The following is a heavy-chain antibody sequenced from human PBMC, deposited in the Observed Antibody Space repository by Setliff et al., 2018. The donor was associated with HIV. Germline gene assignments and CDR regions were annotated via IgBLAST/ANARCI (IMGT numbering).Heavy chain of an antibody. D-gene: IGHD3-10*01. CDR3: ARGLNYYGSGSYLPLGY. V-gene: IGHV4-34*01. Sequence: SETLSLTCAVYGGSFNDYYWTWIRQPPGKGLEWIGEIDHSGNIKYHASLESRVTISKDTSKNQIPLKLRSVTAADTAVYYCARGLNYYGSGSYLPLGYWGQGTLVTVSS. J-gene: IGHJ4*02. CDR2: IDHSGNI. CDR1: GGSFNDYY.